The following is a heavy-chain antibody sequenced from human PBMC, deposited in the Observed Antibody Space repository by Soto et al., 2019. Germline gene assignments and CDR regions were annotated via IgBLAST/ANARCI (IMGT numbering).Heavy chain of an antibody. CDR1: GGSISSYY. V-gene: IGHV4-59*08. D-gene: IGHD5-12*01. CDR3: ARLYSGSYYYYYGMDV. CDR2: IYYSGST. J-gene: IGHJ6*02. Sequence: PSETLSLTCTVSGGSISSYYWSWIRQPPGKGLEWIGYIYYSGSTNYNPSLKSRVTISVDTSKTQFSLKLSSVTAADTAVYYCARLYSGSYYYYYGMDVWGQGTTVTVSS.